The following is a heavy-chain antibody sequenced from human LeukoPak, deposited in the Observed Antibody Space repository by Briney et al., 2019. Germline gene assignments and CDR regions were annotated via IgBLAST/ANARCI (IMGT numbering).Heavy chain of an antibody. CDR2: ISYDGSNK. D-gene: IGHD1-1*01. J-gene: IGHJ4*02. CDR3: ARDVTIDY. Sequence: PGGSLRLSCAASRFTFSSYAMHWVRQAPGKGLEWVALISYDGSNKYYADSVKGRFTISRDNSKNTLYLQMNSLRAEDTAVYYCARDVTIDYWGQGTLVTVSS. CDR1: RFTFSSYA. V-gene: IGHV3-30-3*01.